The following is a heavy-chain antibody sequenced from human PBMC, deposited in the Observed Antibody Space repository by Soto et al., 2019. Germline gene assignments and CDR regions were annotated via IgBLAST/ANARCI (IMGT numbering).Heavy chain of an antibody. CDR1: GGTFSSYS. J-gene: IGHJ4*02. V-gene: IGHV1-69*01. Sequence: QVQLVQSGAEVKKPGSSVKVSCKASGGTFSSYSINWVRQAPGQGLEWMGEIIPIFGTAKYAQKFQGRVTITADESTSTAYLGLSSLRSEDTAVYYCARDGLRHSGGIDYWGQGTLVTVSS. D-gene: IGHD3-16*01. CDR2: IIPIFGTA. CDR3: ARDGLRHSGGIDY.